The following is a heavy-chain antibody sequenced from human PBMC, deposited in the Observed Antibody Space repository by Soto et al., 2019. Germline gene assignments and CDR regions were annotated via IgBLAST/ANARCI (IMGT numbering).Heavy chain of an antibody. V-gene: IGHV1-18*01. CDR3: VRNNIYGLDL. J-gene: IGHJ6*02. CDR2: IGAYTGNT. CDR1: GYTFNSYD. D-gene: IGHD1-20*01. Sequence: QAQLIQPGAEVKKPGASVKVSCKVSGYTFNSYDFTWVRQAPGQGLEWMGWIGAYTGNTNYAEKLQGRVSLTIDTSTSTAYMELRSLTSDDTAIYYCVRNNIYGLDLWGQGTMVTVSS.